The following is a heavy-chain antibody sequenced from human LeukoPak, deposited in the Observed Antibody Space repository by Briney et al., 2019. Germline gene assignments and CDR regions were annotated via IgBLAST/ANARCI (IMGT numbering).Heavy chain of an antibody. Sequence: SETLSLTCIVSGTSFNSGDFRWTWIRQPPGEGLEWIGWVHYSGGTKYNPSVNSRVTISVDTSRNQFSLKLNSVTAADTAVYYCARDFKGMTTIDYWGQGTLVTVSS. CDR1: GTSFNSGDFR. D-gene: IGHD1-1*01. CDR2: VHYSGGT. V-gene: IGHV4-61*08. J-gene: IGHJ4*02. CDR3: ARDFKGMTTIDY.